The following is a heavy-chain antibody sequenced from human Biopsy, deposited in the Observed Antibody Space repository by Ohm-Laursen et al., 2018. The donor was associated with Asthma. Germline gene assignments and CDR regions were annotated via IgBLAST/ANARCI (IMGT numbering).Heavy chain of an antibody. CDR1: GFVFSQCG. CDR3: ARQSGRDYGDSSGFDI. J-gene: IGHJ3*02. V-gene: IGHV3-30*03. Sequence: SLRLSCAAAGFVFSQCGMHWVRQGPGKGLEWVALVSSDGHNKYYEDSVKGRFTISRDNSRNRLYLQINRLTVEDSAVYFCARQSGRDYGDSSGFDIWGQGTKVAVSS. D-gene: IGHD3-22*01. CDR2: VSSDGHNK.